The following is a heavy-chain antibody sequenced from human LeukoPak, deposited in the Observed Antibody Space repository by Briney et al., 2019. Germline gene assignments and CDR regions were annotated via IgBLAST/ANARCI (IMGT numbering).Heavy chain of an antibody. CDR3: ARVKKGYCSSTSCPLRFDP. Sequence: PSETLSLTCDVYGGSFSGYYWSWIRQPPGKGLEWIGEINHSGSTNYNPSLKSRVTISVDTSKNQFSLKLSSVTAAGTAVYYCARVKKGYCSSTSCPLRFDPWGQGTLVTVSS. D-gene: IGHD2-2*01. CDR2: INHSGST. V-gene: IGHV4-34*01. CDR1: GGSFSGYY. J-gene: IGHJ5*02.